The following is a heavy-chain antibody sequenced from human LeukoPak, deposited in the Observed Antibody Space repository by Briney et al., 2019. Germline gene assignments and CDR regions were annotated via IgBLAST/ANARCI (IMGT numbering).Heavy chain of an antibody. D-gene: IGHD6-13*01. Sequence: PGGSLRLSCAASGFTFSNFAMNWVRQAPGKGLEWVSAISGGGDSTFYADSVKGRFTISKDTSKNTLFLHLTSLRAEDTAIYYCAKDKELTKSSSWYYYDSWGQGTLVTVSS. CDR1: GFTFSNFA. V-gene: IGHV3-23*01. CDR3: AKDKELTKSSSWYYYDS. CDR2: ISGGGDST. J-gene: IGHJ4*02.